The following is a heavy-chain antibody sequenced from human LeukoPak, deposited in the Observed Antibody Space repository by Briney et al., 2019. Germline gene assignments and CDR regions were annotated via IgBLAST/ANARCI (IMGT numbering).Heavy chain of an antibody. J-gene: IGHJ3*02. CDR1: GGSISSGGYY. CDR2: IYYSGST. CDR3: ARKYSGSYFTMIAFDI. Sequence: SSETLSLTCTVSGGSISSGGYYWSWIRQHPGKGLEWIGYIYYSGSTYYNPSLKSRATISVDTSKNQFSLKLSSVTAADTAVYYCARKYSGSYFTMIAFDIWGQGTMVTVSS. V-gene: IGHV4-31*03. D-gene: IGHD1-26*01.